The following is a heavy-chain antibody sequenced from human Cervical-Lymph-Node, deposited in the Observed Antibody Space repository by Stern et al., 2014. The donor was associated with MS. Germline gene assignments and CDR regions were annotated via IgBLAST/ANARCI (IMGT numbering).Heavy chain of an antibody. V-gene: IGHV3-23*01. J-gene: IGHJ2*01. CDR2: ISGSGGST. Sequence: EVQLLESGGGLVQPGGSLRLSCAASGFTFSSYAMSWVRPAPGKGLEWVSGISGSGGSTYYADSVKGRFTISRDNSKNTLFLQMNSLRAEDTAVYYCAKTVTSYWYFDLWGRGTLVTVSS. CDR3: AKTVTSYWYFDL. CDR1: GFTFSSYA. D-gene: IGHD4-11*01.